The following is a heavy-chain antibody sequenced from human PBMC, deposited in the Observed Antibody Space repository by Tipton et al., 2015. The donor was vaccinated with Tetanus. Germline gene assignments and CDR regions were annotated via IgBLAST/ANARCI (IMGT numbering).Heavy chain of an antibody. CDR3: VRGRGLGAYSFGFEY. V-gene: IGHV4-30-2*01. CDR2: IYQTDNT. J-gene: IGHJ4*02. D-gene: IGHD5-12*01. CDR1: GGLITTGGYS. Sequence: TLSLTCTVSGGLITTGGYSWGWIRQPPGQGLEWLGYIYQTDNTYYNPSVRSRLTLSLQRSKNQVSLKLSSVTAADTAVYYCVRGRGLGAYSFGFEYWGQGALVTVSS.